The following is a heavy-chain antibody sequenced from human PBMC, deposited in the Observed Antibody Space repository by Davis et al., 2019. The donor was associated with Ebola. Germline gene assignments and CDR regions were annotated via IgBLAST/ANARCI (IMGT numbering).Heavy chain of an antibody. Sequence: ASVKVSCKASGYTFTSYGISWVRQAPGQGLEWMGWISAYNGNTNYAQKLQGRVTMTTDTSTSTAYMELRSLRSDDTAVYYCARDNGDPYYYYYGMDVWGQGTTVTVSS. V-gene: IGHV1-18*01. CDR2: ISAYNGNT. CDR3: ARDNGDPYYYYYGMDV. D-gene: IGHD4-17*01. J-gene: IGHJ6*02. CDR1: GYTFTSYG.